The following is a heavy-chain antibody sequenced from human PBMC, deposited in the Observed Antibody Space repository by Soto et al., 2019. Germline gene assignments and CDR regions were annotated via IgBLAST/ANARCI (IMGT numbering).Heavy chain of an antibody. Sequence: SETLSLTCAVSGYSISSGYYWGFIRQPPGKGLEWIGSIYHSGSTYYNPSLKSRVTISVDTSKNQFSLKLSSVTAADTAVYYCARSGGGSDYYYYYGMDVWGQGTTVTVS. J-gene: IGHJ6*02. CDR1: GYSISSGYY. D-gene: IGHD3-16*01. CDR3: ARSGGGSDYYYYYGMDV. V-gene: IGHV4-38-2*01. CDR2: IYHSGST.